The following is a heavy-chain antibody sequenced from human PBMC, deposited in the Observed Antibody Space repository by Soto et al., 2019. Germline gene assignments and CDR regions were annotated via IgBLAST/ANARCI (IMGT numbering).Heavy chain of an antibody. J-gene: IGHJ4*02. CDR3: ARGGTLGYCSSTSCFDY. CDR2: ISYDGSNK. D-gene: IGHD2-2*01. Sequence: GGPLRLSCAASGFTFSSYAMHWVRQAPGKGLEWVAVISYDGSNKYYADSVKGRFTISRDNSKNTLYLQMNSLRAEDTAVYYCARGGTLGYCSSTSCFDYWGQGTLVTVSS. V-gene: IGHV3-30-3*01. CDR1: GFTFSSYA.